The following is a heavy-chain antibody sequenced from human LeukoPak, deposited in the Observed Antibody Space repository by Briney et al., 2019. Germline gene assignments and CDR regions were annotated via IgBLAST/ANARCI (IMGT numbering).Heavy chain of an antibody. CDR1: GFTFTDYY. D-gene: IGHD3-10*01. CDR3: SNLYDDVGRY. CDR2: INYSGGST. V-gene: IGHV3-23*01. Sequence: PGGSLRLSCAASGFTFTDYYMSWIRQAPGKGLEWVSSINYSGGSTHYADSAKGRFTISRDNSKNTLYLQMNSLRAEDTAVYYCSNLYDDVGRYWGQGTVVTVSS. J-gene: IGHJ4*02.